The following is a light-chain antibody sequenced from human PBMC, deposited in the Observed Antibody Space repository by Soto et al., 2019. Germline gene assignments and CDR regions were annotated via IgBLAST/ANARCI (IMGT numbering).Light chain of an antibody. CDR3: QQYSDNWT. V-gene: IGKV1-5*03. CDR2: KAS. Sequence: DLQMTQSPSTLSASVGDRVTITCRASQSISSWLAWYQQKPGTAPKLLIYKASTLQSGVPSRFSGSGSGTEFTLTISSLQPDDFATYYCQQYSDNWTFGQGTKVEIK. J-gene: IGKJ1*01. CDR1: QSISSW.